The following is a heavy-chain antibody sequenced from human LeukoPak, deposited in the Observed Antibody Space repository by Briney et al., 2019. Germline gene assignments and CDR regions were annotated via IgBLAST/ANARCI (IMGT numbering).Heavy chain of an antibody. CDR1: GFTFSSYW. Sequence: PGGSLRLSCAASGFTFSSYWMSWVRQAPGRGLEWVANINQDGSEEYYVDSVKGRFTISRDNTKNSLYLQMSSLRVEDTAVYYCARAPDFWSGYRPYYFDYWGQGTLVTVSS. J-gene: IGHJ4*02. D-gene: IGHD3-3*01. CDR2: INQDGSEE. V-gene: IGHV3-7*01. CDR3: ARAPDFWSGYRPYYFDY.